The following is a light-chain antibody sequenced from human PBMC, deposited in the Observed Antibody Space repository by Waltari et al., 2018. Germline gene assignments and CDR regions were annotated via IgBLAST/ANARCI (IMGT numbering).Light chain of an antibody. CDR3: QVSDSTTDLVI. CDR1: NIGGYS. Sequence: SYVLTQPPSVSVAPGETSRITCGGDNIGGYSVHWYQQKPGQAPVLVLYYDNDRPSGIPERFSGSNFGNTATLTINRVEAGDEADYYCQVSDSTTDLVIFGGGTKLTVL. CDR2: YDN. J-gene: IGLJ2*01. V-gene: IGLV3-21*04.